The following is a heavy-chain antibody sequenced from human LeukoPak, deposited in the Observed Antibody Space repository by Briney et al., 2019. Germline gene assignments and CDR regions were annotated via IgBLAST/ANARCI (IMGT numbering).Heavy chain of an antibody. D-gene: IGHD6-19*01. CDR3: AGGQLLPDDVFNV. V-gene: IGHV4-4*07. CDR1: GASINNFY. CDR2: IYGGGST. J-gene: IGHJ3*01. Sequence: SETLSLTCTISGASINNFYWSWIRQSAGKGLEWIGRIYGGGSTAYNPSLNSRVSMSADTSKNQFSLRLTSVTAADTAMYYCAGGQLLPDDVFNVWGQGTMVTISS.